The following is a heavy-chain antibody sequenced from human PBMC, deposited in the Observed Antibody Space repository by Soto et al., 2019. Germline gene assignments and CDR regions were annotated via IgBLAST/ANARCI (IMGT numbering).Heavy chain of an antibody. CDR2: INHSGST. Sequence: PSETLSLTCAVYCGSFSGYYWSWIRQPPGKGLEWIGEINHSGSTNYNPSLKSRVTISVDTSKNQFSLKLSSVTAADTAVYYCARVSVAYDYIWGSYNYMDVWGKGTTVTVSS. J-gene: IGHJ6*03. CDR3: ARVSVAYDYIWGSYNYMDV. CDR1: CGSFSGYY. V-gene: IGHV4-34*01. D-gene: IGHD3-16*01.